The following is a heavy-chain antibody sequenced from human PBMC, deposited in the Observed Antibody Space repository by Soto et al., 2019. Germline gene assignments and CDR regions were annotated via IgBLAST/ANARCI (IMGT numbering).Heavy chain of an antibody. CDR3: ARVGRSEDY. CDR1: GPTFSIYE. V-gene: IGHV3-48*03. CDR2: ISSSGSTI. J-gene: IGHJ4*02. D-gene: IGHD3-3*01. Sequence: GSRRVPGAASGPTFSIYEMNWVRQAPGKGLEWVSYISSSGSTIYYAGSVKGRFTISRENDKNSLYLQTNSLTAEDKAVYYCARVGRSEDYWGQGTLVTVCS.